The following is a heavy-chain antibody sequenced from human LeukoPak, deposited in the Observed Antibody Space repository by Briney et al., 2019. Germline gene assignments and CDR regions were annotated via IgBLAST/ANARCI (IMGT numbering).Heavy chain of an antibody. CDR2: ISYDASNK. D-gene: IGHD1-26*01. V-gene: IGHV3-30*18. Sequence: GGSLRLSCAASGXTFSSYGMHWVRQAPGKGQEWVAVISYDASNKYYADSVKGRFTISRDNSKNTQYLQMNSLRGEDTAVYYCAKGVGSTGSYFDYWGQGTLVTVSS. J-gene: IGHJ4*02. CDR1: GXTFSSYG. CDR3: AKGVGSTGSYFDY.